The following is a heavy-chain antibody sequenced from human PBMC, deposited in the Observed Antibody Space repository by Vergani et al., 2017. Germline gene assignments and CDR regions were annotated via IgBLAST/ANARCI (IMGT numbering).Heavy chain of an antibody. V-gene: IGHV3-21*01. Sequence: EVQLVESGGGLVKPGGSLRLSCAASGFTFSSYSMNWVRQAPGKGLEWVSSISSSSSYIYYADSVKGRFNISRDHAKNSLSLQMNSLRADDTAVYDCAGSPQWLVKDYWGQGTLVTVSS. J-gene: IGHJ4*02. CDR1: GFTFSSYS. CDR2: ISSSSSYI. D-gene: IGHD6-19*01. CDR3: AGSPQWLVKDY.